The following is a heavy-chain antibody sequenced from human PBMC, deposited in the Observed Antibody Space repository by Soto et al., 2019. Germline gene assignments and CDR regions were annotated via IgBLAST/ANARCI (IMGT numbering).Heavy chain of an antibody. CDR2: ISAYNGNT. Sequence: ASVKVSCKASGYTFTSYGISWVRQAPGQGLEWMGWISAYNGNTNYAQKLQGRVTMTTDTSTSTAYMELRSLRSDDTAVYYCAREVAAAGHNNWFDPWGQGTLVTVSS. J-gene: IGHJ5*02. V-gene: IGHV1-18*01. D-gene: IGHD6-13*01. CDR3: AREVAAAGHNNWFDP. CDR1: GYTFTSYG.